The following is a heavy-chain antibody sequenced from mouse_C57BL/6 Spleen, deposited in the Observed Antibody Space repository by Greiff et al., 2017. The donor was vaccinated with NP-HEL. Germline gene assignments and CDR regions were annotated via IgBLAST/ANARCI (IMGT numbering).Heavy chain of an antibody. D-gene: IGHD1-1*01. Sequence: QVQLQQSGPELVKPGASVKISCKASGYAFSSSWMNWVKQRPGKGLEWIGRIYPGDGDTNYNGKFKGKATLTADKSSSTAYMQLSSLTSEYSAVYFCARRGYVSSLYYWGKGTTLTVAS. CDR1: GYAFSSSW. CDR2: IYPGDGDT. V-gene: IGHV1-82*01. J-gene: IGHJ2*01. CDR3: ARRGYVSSLYY.